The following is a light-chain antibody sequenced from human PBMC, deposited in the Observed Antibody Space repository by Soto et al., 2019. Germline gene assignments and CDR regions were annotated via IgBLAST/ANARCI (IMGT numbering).Light chain of an antibody. V-gene: IGLV1-44*01. Sequence: QSVLTQPPSASGTPGQRVIISCSGSSSNIGSHSVYWYRQLPGAAPNLLIFTNDQRPSGVPDRFSGSKSGTSASLVISGLQSEDEAAYYCASRHDSQNIGVFGGGTKLTVL. CDR1: SSNIGSHS. CDR3: ASRHDSQNIGV. CDR2: TND. J-gene: IGLJ3*02.